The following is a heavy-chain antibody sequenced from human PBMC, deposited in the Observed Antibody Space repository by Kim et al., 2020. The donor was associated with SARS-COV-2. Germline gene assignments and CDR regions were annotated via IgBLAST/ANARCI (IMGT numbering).Heavy chain of an antibody. CDR3: ARVGPSAGDHHYYYYYGMDV. Sequence: SETLSLTCTVSGGSISSSSYYWGWIRQPPGKGLEWIGSIYYSGSTYYNPSLKSRVTISVDTSKNQFSLKLSSVTAADTAVYYCARVGPSAGDHHYYYYYGMDVWGQGTTVTVSS. D-gene: IGHD1-26*01. CDR1: GGSISSSSYY. CDR2: IYYSGST. J-gene: IGHJ6*02. V-gene: IGHV4-39*01.